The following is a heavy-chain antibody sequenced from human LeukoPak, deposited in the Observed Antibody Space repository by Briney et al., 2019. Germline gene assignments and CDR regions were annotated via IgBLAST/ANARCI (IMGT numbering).Heavy chain of an antibody. Sequence: PGGSLRLSCAASGFTVSSNYMSWVRQAPGKGLEWVSLTYTGGSTYYADSVKGRFTISRDTSKNTLYPQMNSLRAEDTAVYYCARARWSNGGSVRNPYYFDYWGQGTLVTVSS. D-gene: IGHD2-8*01. CDR3: ARARWSNGGSVRNPYYFDY. CDR1: GFTVSSNY. J-gene: IGHJ4*02. V-gene: IGHV3-53*01. CDR2: TYTGGST.